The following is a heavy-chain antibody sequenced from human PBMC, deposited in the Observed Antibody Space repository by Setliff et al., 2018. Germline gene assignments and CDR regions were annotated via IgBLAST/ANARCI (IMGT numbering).Heavy chain of an antibody. Sequence: SETLSLTCSVSGVSISGSYYWSWVRQSAGKGLEWIGRVYRSGSTTYNPSLESRVTMSVDTSKNQFSLKLTSVTAADTAVYFCASESHFYSSYEAFETWGQGTKVTVSS. CDR2: VYRSGST. V-gene: IGHV4-4*07. CDR1: GVSISGSYY. J-gene: IGHJ3*01. D-gene: IGHD3-3*02. CDR3: ASESHFYSSYEAFET.